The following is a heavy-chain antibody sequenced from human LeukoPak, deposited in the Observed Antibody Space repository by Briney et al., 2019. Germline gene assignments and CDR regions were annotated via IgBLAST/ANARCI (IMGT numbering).Heavy chain of an antibody. Sequence: SETLSLTCTLSGGSISSYYWSWIREPAGKGLEWIGRIYTSGSTNYNPSLKSRVTMSVDTSKNQFSLKLSSVTAADTAVYYCARTVMLSQVSDVWGQGTTVTVSS. V-gene: IGHV4-4*07. CDR1: GGSISSYY. CDR2: IYTSGST. D-gene: IGHD3-16*02. CDR3: ARTVMLSQVSDV. J-gene: IGHJ6*02.